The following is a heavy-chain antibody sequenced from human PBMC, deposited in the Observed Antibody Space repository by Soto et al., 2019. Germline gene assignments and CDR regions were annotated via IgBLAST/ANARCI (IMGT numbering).Heavy chain of an antibody. D-gene: IGHD3-3*01. V-gene: IGHV3-7*01. CDR2: IKPDESEK. CDR1: GFTFSDSW. J-gene: IGHJ6*02. Sequence: EVQLVESGGGLVQPGGSLRLSCTASGFTFSDSWMTWVRQAPGKGLEWVARIKPDESEKKYADSVKGRFSISRDNAKNSMYLQMDSLRGEDTAVYYCARGGATVLGVVDFYYYGLDVWGQGTTVTVSS. CDR3: ARGGATVLGVVDFYYYGLDV.